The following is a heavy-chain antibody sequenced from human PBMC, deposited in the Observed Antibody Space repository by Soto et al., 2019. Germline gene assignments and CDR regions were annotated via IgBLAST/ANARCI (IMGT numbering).Heavy chain of an antibody. CDR3: ARRSGGTGTVDAFDI. CDR1: GYTFTSYG. J-gene: IGHJ3*02. V-gene: IGHV1-18*01. Sequence: ASVKVSCKASGYTFTSYGISWVRQAPGQGLEWMGWISAYNGNTNYAQKLQGRVTMTTDTSTSTAYMELRSLRSDDTAVYYCARRSGGTGTVDAFDIWGQGTMVTVSS. D-gene: IGHD1-1*01. CDR2: ISAYNGNT.